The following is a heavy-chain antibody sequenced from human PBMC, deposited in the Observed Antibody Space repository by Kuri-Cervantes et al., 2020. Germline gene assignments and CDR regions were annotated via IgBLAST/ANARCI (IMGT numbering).Heavy chain of an antibody. CDR1: GFTYSGYW. CDR3: ARPAGDYDILTGYDY. CDR2: ISGSGDDT. D-gene: IGHD3-9*01. V-gene: IGHV3-23*01. Sequence: GESLKISCATSGFTYSGYWMTWVRQAPGKGLEAFSSISGSGDDTYYSDSVKGRFTISRDNFKNTLYLQMNSLRAEDTAVYYCARPAGDYDILTGYDYWGQGTLVTVSS. J-gene: IGHJ4*02.